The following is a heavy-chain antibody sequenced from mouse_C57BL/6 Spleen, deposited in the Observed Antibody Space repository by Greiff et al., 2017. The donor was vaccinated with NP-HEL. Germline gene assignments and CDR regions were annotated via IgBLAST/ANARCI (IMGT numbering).Heavy chain of an antibody. V-gene: IGHV1-74*01. CDR2: IHPSDSDP. J-gene: IGHJ3*01. CDR1: GYTFPSYW. Sequence: QVQLKQSGAELVKPGASVKVSCKASGYTFPSYWMPWVKQRPGQGLEWIGRIHPSDSDPNYNQKFKGKATLTVDKSSSPAYRQLSSLKSEDSAVYYCAIGTGLDWFAYWGQGTLVTVSA. CDR3: AIGTGLDWFAY. D-gene: IGHD2-4*01.